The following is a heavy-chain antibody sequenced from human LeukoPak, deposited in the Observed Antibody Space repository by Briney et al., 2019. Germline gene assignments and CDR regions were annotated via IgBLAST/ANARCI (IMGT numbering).Heavy chain of an antibody. V-gene: IGHV3-74*01. J-gene: IGHJ4*02. Sequence: PGGSLRLSCIASGFSFSGHWMHWARQHPGKGLVWVSRISPTGSTTSYADSVKGRFTVSRDNAKNTLYLQVNNLRAEDTAVYYCARGPNSNWSGLDFWGQGTLLTVSS. CDR1: GFSFSGHW. D-gene: IGHD6-6*01. CDR3: ARGPNSNWSGLDF. CDR2: ISPTGSTT.